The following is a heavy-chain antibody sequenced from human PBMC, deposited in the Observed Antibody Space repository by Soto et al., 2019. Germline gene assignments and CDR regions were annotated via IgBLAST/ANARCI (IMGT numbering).Heavy chain of an antibody. Sequence: PGGSLRLSCASSCFTFSGSGIHWVRQASGKGLEWVGRIRTKTNNYATAYAASVKGRFTISRDDSKNMAYLQMNSLKTEDTAVYYCTAMAGIDYWGQGTLVTVSS. D-gene: IGHD6-19*01. CDR2: IRTKTNNYAT. J-gene: IGHJ4*02. V-gene: IGHV3-73*01. CDR1: CFTFSGSG. CDR3: TAMAGIDY.